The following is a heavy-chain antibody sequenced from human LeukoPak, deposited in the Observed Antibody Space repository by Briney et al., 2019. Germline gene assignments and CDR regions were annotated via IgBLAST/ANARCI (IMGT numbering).Heavy chain of an antibody. CDR2: IYYSGST. V-gene: IGHV4-39*01. Sequence: PSETLSLTCTVSGGSISSSSYYWGWIRQPPGKGLEWIGSIYYSGSTYYNPSLKSRVTISVDTSKNQFSLKLSSVTAADTAVYYCARQPWFGEVIHYFDYWGQGTLVTVSS. D-gene: IGHD3-10*01. CDR1: GGSISSSSYY. J-gene: IGHJ4*02. CDR3: ARQPWFGEVIHYFDY.